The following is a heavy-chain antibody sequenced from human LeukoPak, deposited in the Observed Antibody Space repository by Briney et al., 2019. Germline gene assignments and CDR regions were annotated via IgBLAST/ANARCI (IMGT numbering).Heavy chain of an antibody. CDR3: AREASSSWANWFGP. CDR1: GYTFTGYY. J-gene: IGHJ5*02. V-gene: IGHV1-2*02. D-gene: IGHD6-13*01. Sequence: GASVKVSCKASGYTFTGYYMHWVRQAPGQGLEWMGWINPNSGGTNYAQKFQGRVTMTRDTSISTAYMELSRLRSDDTAVYYCAREASSSWANWFGPWGQGTLVTVSS. CDR2: INPNSGGT.